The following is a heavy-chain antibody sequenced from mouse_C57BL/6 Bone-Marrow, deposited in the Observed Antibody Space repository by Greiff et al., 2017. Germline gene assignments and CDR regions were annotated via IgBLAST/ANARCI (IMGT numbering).Heavy chain of an antibody. CDR3: ARELYGSKDY. D-gene: IGHD1-1*01. CDR2: INPNYGTT. V-gene: IGHV1-39*01. CDR1: GYSFTDYN. J-gene: IGHJ2*01. Sequence: EVKLMESGPELVKPGASVQISCKASGYSFTDYNMNWVKQSNGKSLEWIGVINPNYGTTSYNQKFKGKATLTVDQSSSTAYMQLNSLTSEDSAVYYCARELYGSKDYWGQGTTLTVAS.